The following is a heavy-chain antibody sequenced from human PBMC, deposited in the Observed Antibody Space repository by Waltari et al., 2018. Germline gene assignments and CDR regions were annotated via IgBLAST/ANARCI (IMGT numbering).Heavy chain of an antibody. D-gene: IGHD4-17*01. J-gene: IGHJ6*03. CDR3: ARARTTAPLGFYFIDV. Sequence: QVQLVQSGAEVRKPGASVKVSCTASGYNFRTHDINWVRQAPGQGLEWMGWMNPNSANKGSSQKFQGRLTMTTDTSMTTSYMELSSLTSEDTAIYYCARARTTAPLGFYFIDVWGKGTTVIVSS. V-gene: IGHV1-8*01. CDR2: MNPNSANK. CDR1: GYNFRTHD.